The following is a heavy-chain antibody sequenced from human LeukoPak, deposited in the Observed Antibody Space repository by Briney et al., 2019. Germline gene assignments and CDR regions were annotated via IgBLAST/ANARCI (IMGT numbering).Heavy chain of an antibody. CDR2: IYTSGST. CDR3: AARLSTSGGYYYYYMDV. J-gene: IGHJ6*03. D-gene: IGHD2-2*01. CDR1: GGSISSGSYY. Sequence: SSETLSLTCTVFGGSISSGSYYWSWIRQPAGKGLEWIGRIYTSGSTNYNPSLKSRVTISVDTSKNQFSLKLSSVTAADTAVYYCAARLSTSGGYYYYYMDVWGKGTTVTVSS. V-gene: IGHV4-61*02.